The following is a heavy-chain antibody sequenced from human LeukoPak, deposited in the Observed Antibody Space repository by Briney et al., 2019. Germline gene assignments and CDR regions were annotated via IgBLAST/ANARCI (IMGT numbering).Heavy chain of an antibody. CDR3: TTLGYCSRPSCYRGYYFDF. V-gene: IGHV3-15*01. CDR2: IKGKPEGETT. CDR1: GFNQKNAW. Sequence: GGSLRLSCLTSGFNQKNAWMSWVRQAPGKGLEWIGRIKGKPEGETTDYAAPVKGRFTISRDGSENTLYLQLHSLRSEDTALYYCTTLGYCSRPSCYRGYYFDFWGHGTLVTVSS. D-gene: IGHD2-2*01. J-gene: IGHJ4*01.